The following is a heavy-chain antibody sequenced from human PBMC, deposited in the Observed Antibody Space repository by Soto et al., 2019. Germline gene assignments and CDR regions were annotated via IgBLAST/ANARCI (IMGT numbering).Heavy chain of an antibody. Sequence: QVQLVQSGAEVKKPGSSVKVSCKASGGTFSNYVIAWVRQAPGQGPEWMGGVIPLFNTSNYARKFQGRATITADESTTTAYMELTSLRSEDTAVYYCVVGGHYYESTGYYFDYWGQGTLVIVSS. D-gene: IGHD3-22*01. CDR1: GGTFSNYV. CDR3: VVGGHYYESTGYYFDY. J-gene: IGHJ4*02. V-gene: IGHV1-69*01. CDR2: VIPLFNTS.